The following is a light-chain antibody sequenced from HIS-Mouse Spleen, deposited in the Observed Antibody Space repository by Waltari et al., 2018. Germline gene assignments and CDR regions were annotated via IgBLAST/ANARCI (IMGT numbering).Light chain of an antibody. CDR2: AAS. CDR1: QGISSY. Sequence: IQLTQSPSFLSASVGDRVAITFRASQGISSYLAWYQQKPWKAPKLLIYAASNFQSGVPSGISGSGSWTQFTLTLSSLQPEDFATYYRQQLNSYPPTVGQGTKVEIK. V-gene: IGKV1-9*01. CDR3: QQLNSYPPT. J-gene: IGKJ1*01.